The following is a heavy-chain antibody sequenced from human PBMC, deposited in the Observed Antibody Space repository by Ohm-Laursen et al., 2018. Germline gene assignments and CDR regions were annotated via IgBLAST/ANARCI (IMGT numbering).Heavy chain of an antibody. V-gene: IGHV4-4*07. CDR1: GGSISSYY. CDR3: ARGPNYYDSRWFDP. CDR2: IYSSENT. Sequence: GTLSLTCTVSGGSISSYYWSWIRQPAGKGLEWIGRIYSSENTNYSPSFKSRVTMSVDTSKNQFSLKLSSVTAADTAVDYCARGPNYYDSRWFDPWGQGTLVTVSS. D-gene: IGHD3-22*01. J-gene: IGHJ5*02.